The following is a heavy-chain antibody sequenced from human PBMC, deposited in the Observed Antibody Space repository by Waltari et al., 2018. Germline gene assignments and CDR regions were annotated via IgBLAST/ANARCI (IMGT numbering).Heavy chain of an antibody. CDR1: GFTFSRFW. J-gene: IGHJ6*02. D-gene: IGHD3-16*01. Sequence: EVQLVESGGGLVQSGGSLRLSCAASGFTFSRFWMSWVRQAPGKGLEWVANIYQDGTVTNYVDSVKGRFTTSRDNARNSLYLQMNSLRVDDTAVYYCVRDDDGGMGAVWGQGTTVTVSS. V-gene: IGHV3-7*01. CDR3: VRDDDGGMGAV. CDR2: IYQDGTVT.